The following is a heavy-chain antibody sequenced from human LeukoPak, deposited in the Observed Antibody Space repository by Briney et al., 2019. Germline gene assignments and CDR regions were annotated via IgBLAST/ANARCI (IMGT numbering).Heavy chain of an antibody. CDR1: GFTFSSYG. J-gene: IGHJ4*02. CDR2: ISYDGSNK. D-gene: IGHD2-2*01. V-gene: IGHV3-30*03. CDR3: ARGRPAIDY. Sequence: PGGSLRLSCAASGFTFSSYGMHWVRQAPGKGLEWVAVISYDGSNKYYADSVKGRFTISRDNSKNTLYLQMNSLRAEDTAVYYCARGRPAIDYWGQGTLVTVSS.